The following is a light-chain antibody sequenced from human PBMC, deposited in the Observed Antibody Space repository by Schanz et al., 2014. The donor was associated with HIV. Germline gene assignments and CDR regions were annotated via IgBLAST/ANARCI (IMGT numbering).Light chain of an antibody. CDR1: QSISSSL. V-gene: IGKV3-20*01. Sequence: EIVLTQSPATLSLSPGERGTLSCRASQSISSSLLAWYQKKPGQAPTLLIYAASRRASGIPDRFSGSGSGADFTLTISGLEPEDFAVYYCHHYGGSFGPGTTVDYK. CDR3: HHYGGS. J-gene: IGKJ3*01. CDR2: AAS.